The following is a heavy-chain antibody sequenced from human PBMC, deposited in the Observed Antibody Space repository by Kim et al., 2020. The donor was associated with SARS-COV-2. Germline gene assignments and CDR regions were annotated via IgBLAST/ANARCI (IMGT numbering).Heavy chain of an antibody. CDR2: IFPGDSDT. CDR1: GYSFISNW. D-gene: IGHD1-26*01. J-gene: IGHJ5*02. Sequence: GESLKISCKVSGYSFISNWIGWVRLVPGKGLEWMGIIFPGDSDTKYSPSFQGQVTMSVDKSINTAYLEWSSLKASDTAIYYCARSYSGDYGWFDPWGQGTLVTVSS. V-gene: IGHV5-51*01. CDR3: ARSYSGDYGWFDP.